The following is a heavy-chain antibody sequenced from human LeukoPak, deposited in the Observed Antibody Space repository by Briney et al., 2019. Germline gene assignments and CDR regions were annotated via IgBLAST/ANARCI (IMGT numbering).Heavy chain of an antibody. J-gene: IGHJ3*02. Sequence: PGGSLRLSCAASGFTFDAYAMHWVRQGPGKGLEWVSLISGDGGRIYYADSMKGRFTISRDNSKNSLYLQMNSLRTEDTALYYCAKGAGYNNGDASDIWGLGTMVTVSS. CDR3: AKGAGYNNGDASDI. CDR2: ISGDGGRI. D-gene: IGHD5-24*01. V-gene: IGHV3-43*02. CDR1: GFTFDAYA.